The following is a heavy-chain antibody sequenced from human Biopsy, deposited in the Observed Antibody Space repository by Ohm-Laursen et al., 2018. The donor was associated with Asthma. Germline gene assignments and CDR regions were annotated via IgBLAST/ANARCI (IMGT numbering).Heavy chain of an antibody. V-gene: IGHV3-30-3*01. CDR1: GFTFHNYV. CDR3: ARGKTWGRSYYFDY. CDR2: ICFDGSNK. J-gene: IGHJ4*02. D-gene: IGHD6-6*01. Sequence: SLRLSCAASGFTFHNYVMHWVRQAPGKGLEWVAGICFDGSNKYYADSVKGRFTISRDNSKDTLYLQVNSLRGDDTAVYYCARGKTWGRSYYFDYWGQGTLVTVSS.